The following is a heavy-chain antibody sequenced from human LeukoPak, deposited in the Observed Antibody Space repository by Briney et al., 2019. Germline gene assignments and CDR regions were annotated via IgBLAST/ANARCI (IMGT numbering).Heavy chain of an antibody. V-gene: IGHV1-2*06. CDR2: INPNTGGT. CDR1: GYTFTGYY. Sequence: ASVKVSCKASGYTFTGYYMHWLRQAPGQGLEWLGRINPNTGGTDDAQNFQGRVTMTRDTSMNTAYMELSRLRADDTAVYYCARDRSVYSYGEPLDHWGQGTLVIVSS. D-gene: IGHD5-18*01. CDR3: ARDRSVYSYGEPLDH. J-gene: IGHJ4*02.